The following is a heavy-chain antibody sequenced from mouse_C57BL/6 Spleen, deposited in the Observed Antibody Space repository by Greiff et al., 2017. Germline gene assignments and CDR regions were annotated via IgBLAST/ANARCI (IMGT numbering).Heavy chain of an antibody. CDR3: ARGFITTVVADY. CDR2: ISSRSSTI. CDR1: GFTFSDYG. D-gene: IGHD1-1*01. Sequence: EVMLVASGGGLVKPGGSLKLSCAASGFTFSDYGMHWVRQAPEKGLEWVAYISSRSSTIYYADTVKGRFTISRDNAKNTLFLQMTRLRSEDTAMYYCARGFITTVVADYWGQGTTLTVSS. V-gene: IGHV5-17*01. J-gene: IGHJ2*01.